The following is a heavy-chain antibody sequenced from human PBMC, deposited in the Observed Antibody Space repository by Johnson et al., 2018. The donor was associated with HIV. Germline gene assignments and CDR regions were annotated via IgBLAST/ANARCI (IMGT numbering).Heavy chain of an antibody. D-gene: IGHD1-1*01. CDR3: ANLIPWNDVGGDGFDI. J-gene: IGHJ3*02. CDR2: ISYDGSNK. V-gene: IGHV3-30-3*01. CDR1: GFTFSRYA. Sequence: QVQLVESGGGVVQPGRSLRLSCAASGFTFSRYAMDWVRQAPGKGLEWVAVISYDGSNKYYADSVKGRFTISRDNSKNTLYLQMNSLRTEDTAVYYCANLIPWNDVGGDGFDIWGQGTMVTVSS.